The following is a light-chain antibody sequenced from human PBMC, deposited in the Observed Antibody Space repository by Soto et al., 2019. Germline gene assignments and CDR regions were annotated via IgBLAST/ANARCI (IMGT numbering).Light chain of an antibody. V-gene: IGKV3-20*01. CDR2: AAS. CDR1: QSVGRNY. Sequence: EIVLTQFPGTLSLSPGERATLSCRASQSVGRNYVAWYQQKPGQAPRVIIYAASNRASGIPDRFSGSGSGSDFTLTLRRLEPEDFAVYYCQQYGTSPWAFGQGTKVEIK. CDR3: QQYGTSPWA. J-gene: IGKJ1*01.